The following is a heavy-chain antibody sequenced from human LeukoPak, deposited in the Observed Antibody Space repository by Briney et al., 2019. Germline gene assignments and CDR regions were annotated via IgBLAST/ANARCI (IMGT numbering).Heavy chain of an antibody. CDR3: AREDNSSSWYDP. CDR2: IYYSGST. J-gene: IGHJ5*02. Sequence: SETLSLTCTVSGGSISSSSYYWGWIRQPPGKGLEWIGSIYYSGSTYYNPSHKSRVTIPVDTSKKQFSLKLSSVTAADTAVYYCAREDNSSSWYDPGGQGTLVTVSS. CDR1: GGSISSSSYY. D-gene: IGHD6-13*01. V-gene: IGHV4-39*07.